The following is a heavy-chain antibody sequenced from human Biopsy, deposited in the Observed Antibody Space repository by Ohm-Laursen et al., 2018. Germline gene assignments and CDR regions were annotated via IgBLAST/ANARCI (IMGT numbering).Heavy chain of an antibody. J-gene: IGHJ4*02. CDR1: GGSISSSSYF. Sequence: GTLSLTCTVSGGSISSSSYFWGWIRQTPGKGLEWIGSTSYGESARYLPSLKSRVTLSVDTSKNQLPLSLSSVTAADTAVYYCARDSRGGHLNTTLITGKNLDSWGQGILVTVSS. CDR2: TSYGESA. CDR3: ARDSRGGHLNTTLITGKNLDS. V-gene: IGHV4-39*02. D-gene: IGHD3-16*01.